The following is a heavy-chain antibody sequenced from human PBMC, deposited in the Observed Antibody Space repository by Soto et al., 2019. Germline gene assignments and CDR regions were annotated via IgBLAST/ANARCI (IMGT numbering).Heavy chain of an antibody. CDR3: ARDNDATPNWLDP. D-gene: IGHD2-8*01. V-gene: IGHV1-69*12. CDR2: IIPFFGTT. J-gene: IGHJ5*02. CDR1: GGTFSSDA. Sequence: QVQLVQSGAEVKKPGSSVKVSCKASGGTFSSDAISWVRQAPGQGLEWMGGIIPFFGTTDYAQKFQGRVTLTADESTSTAYMELSSLRSEDTAVYYCARDNDATPNWLDPWGQGTVVTVSS.